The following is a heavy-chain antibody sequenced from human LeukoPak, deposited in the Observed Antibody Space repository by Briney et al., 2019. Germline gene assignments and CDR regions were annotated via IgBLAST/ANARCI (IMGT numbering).Heavy chain of an antibody. J-gene: IGHJ4*02. Sequence: PSETLSLTCAVYGGSFSGYYWSWIRQPPGKGLEWIGQINHRGSTNYNPSLKSRVTISVDTSKNQFSLKLSSVTAADTAVYYCARGRFDSSGYYFGPIYYFDYWGQGTLVTVSS. CDR1: GGSFSGYY. V-gene: IGHV4-34*01. CDR3: ARGRFDSSGYYFGPIYYFDY. CDR2: INHRGST. D-gene: IGHD3-22*01.